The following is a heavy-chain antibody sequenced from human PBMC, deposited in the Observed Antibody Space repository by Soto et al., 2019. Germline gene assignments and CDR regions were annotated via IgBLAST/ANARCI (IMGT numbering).Heavy chain of an antibody. CDR2: IIPIFGTA. V-gene: IGHV1-69*01. J-gene: IGHJ3*02. CDR3: ASWEGYYYDSGGYYYSHAFDI. D-gene: IGHD3-22*01. Sequence: QVQLVQSGAEVKKPGSSVKVSCKASGGTFSSYAISWVRQAPGQGLEWMGGIIPIFGTANYAQKFQGRVTITADESTSTAYMELSSLRSEDTAVYYCASWEGYYYDSGGYYYSHAFDIWGQGTMVTVSS. CDR1: GGTFSSYA.